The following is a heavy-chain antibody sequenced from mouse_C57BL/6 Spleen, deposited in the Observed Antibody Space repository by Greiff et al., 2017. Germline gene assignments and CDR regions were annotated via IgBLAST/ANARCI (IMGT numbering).Heavy chain of an antibody. Sequence: QVQLQQSGAELVRPGSSVKLSCKASGYSFTSYWMHWVKQRPIQGLEWIGNIDPSDSETHYNQKFKDKATLTVDKSSSTAYMQLSSLTSEDSAVYYCARYDGYYYAMDYWGQGTSVTVSS. D-gene: IGHD2-2*01. CDR3: ARYDGYYYAMDY. V-gene: IGHV1-52*01. J-gene: IGHJ4*01. CDR2: IDPSDSET. CDR1: GYSFTSYW.